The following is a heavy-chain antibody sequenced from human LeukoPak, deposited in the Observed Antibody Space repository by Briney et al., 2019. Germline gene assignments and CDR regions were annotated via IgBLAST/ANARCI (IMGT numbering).Heavy chain of an antibody. CDR1: GDTFIAYY. V-gene: IGHV1-2*02. Sequence: ASVKVSCKASGDTFIAYYMHWVRQAPGQGLEWMGWINAASGGTLYAQNFQGRVTMTRDTSISTAYMELSELRSDDTAVYYCAGQKDPRPMDYWGRGTLVTVSS. J-gene: IGHJ4*02. CDR3: AGQKDPRPMDY. CDR2: INAASGGT.